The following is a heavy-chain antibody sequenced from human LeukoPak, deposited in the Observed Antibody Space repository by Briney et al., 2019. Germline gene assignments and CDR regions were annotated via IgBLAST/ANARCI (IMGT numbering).Heavy chain of an antibody. CDR3: AKDLPRYYDFWSGFDY. Sequence: PGGSLRLSCAASGFTFSSYGMHWVRQAPGKGLEWVAFIRYDGSNKYYADSVKGRFTISRDNSKNTLYLQMNSLRAEDSAVYYCAKDLPRYYDFWSGFDYWGQGTLVIVSS. J-gene: IGHJ4*02. V-gene: IGHV3-30*02. CDR2: IRYDGSNK. D-gene: IGHD3-3*01. CDR1: GFTFSSYG.